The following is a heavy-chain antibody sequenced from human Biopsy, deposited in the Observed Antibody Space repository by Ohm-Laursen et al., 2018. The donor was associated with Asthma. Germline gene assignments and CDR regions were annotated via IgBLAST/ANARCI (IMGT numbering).Heavy chain of an antibody. CDR2: INSDNGNT. CDR1: GYTFINYA. D-gene: IGHD3-9*01. Sequence: SVKVSCKVSGYTFINYAMHWVRQAPGQRLEWMGWINSDNGNTKYSQNFQGRVTITRDASASTSYMELSSLRSEDTAVYYCARTYYDFLTGQVNDAFDIWGQGTLVTVSS. J-gene: IGHJ3*02. CDR3: ARTYYDFLTGQVNDAFDI. V-gene: IGHV1-3*01.